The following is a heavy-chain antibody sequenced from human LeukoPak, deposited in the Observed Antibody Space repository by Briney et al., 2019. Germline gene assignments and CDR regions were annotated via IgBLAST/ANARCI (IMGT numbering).Heavy chain of an antibody. CDR3: AREPPYTGHCDITTCDVSRFDL. CDR2: INPNSGGT. CDR1: GYTFTGYY. J-gene: IGHJ4*02. Sequence: PGASVKVSCKASGYTFTGYYIHWVRQAPGQGLEWMGWINPNSGGTNYAQKFQGRVTMTRDTSITTAHMELSRLRSDDTAVYYCAREPPYTGHCDITTCDVSRFDLWGQGTLVTVSS. D-gene: IGHD2-2*01. V-gene: IGHV1-2*02.